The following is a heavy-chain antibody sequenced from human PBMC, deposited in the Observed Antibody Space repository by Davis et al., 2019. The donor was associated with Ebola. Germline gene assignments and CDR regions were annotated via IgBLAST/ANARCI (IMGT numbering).Heavy chain of an antibody. Sequence: SVKVSCKASGFTFPTSAVQWVRQARGQRLEWIGWIVIGSGHTTYAQKFQERVTITRDMSANTAYMELSRLRSEDTAVHYCAAWVLGYCTSSSCYTSYNWFDPWGQGTLVTVSS. CDR1: GFTFPTSA. D-gene: IGHD2-15*01. V-gene: IGHV1-58*01. CDR2: IVIGSGHT. CDR3: AAWVLGYCTSSSCYTSYNWFDP. J-gene: IGHJ5*02.